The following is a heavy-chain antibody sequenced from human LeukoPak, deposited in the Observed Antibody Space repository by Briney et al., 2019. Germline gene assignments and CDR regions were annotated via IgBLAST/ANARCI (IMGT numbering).Heavy chain of an antibody. CDR3: AREGIAVAGIVD. CDR1: GFTFSDYW. CDR2: ISYDGSNK. D-gene: IGHD6-19*01. Sequence: PGGSLRPSCAASGFTFSDYWMYWVRQAPGKGLEWVAVISYDGSNKYYADSVKGRFTISRDNSKNTLYLQMNSLRAEDTAVYYCAREGIAVAGIVDWGQGTLVTVSS. J-gene: IGHJ4*02. V-gene: IGHV3-30-3*01.